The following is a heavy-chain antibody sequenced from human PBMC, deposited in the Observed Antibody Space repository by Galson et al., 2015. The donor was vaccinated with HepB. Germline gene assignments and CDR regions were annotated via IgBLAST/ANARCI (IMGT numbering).Heavy chain of an antibody. D-gene: IGHD6-19*01. V-gene: IGHV1-69*13. J-gene: IGHJ4*02. Sequence: SVKVSCKASGGTFSSYAISWVRQAPGQGLEWMGGIIPIFGTANYAQKFQGRVTITADESTSTAYMELSSLRSEDTAVYYCARGPTEDSSGSPGRYFDYWGQGTLVTVSS. CDR3: ARGPTEDSSGSPGRYFDY. CDR1: GGTFSSYA. CDR2: IIPIFGTA.